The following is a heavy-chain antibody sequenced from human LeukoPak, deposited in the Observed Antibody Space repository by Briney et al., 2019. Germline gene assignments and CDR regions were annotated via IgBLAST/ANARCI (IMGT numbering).Heavy chain of an antibody. CDR3: ARGGGDGYNLFRYFDI. V-gene: IGHV1-69*13. CDR1: GGTFSSYA. CDR2: IIPIFGTA. D-gene: IGHD5-24*01. J-gene: IGHJ3*02. Sequence: AASVKVSCKASGGTFSSYAISWVRQAPGQGLEWMGGIIPIFGTANYAQKFQGRVTITADESTSTAYMELSSLRSEDTAVYYCARGGGDGYNLFRYFDIWGQGTMVTVSS.